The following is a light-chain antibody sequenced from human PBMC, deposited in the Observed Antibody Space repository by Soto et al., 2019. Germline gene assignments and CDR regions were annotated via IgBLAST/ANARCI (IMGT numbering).Light chain of an antibody. V-gene: IGKV3-15*01. J-gene: IGKJ4*01. Sequence: EIVMTQSPATLSVSPGERATLFCRASQSISSNLAWYQQKAGQAPRLLIYGTSTRATGIPARFSGSGSGTEFTLTISSLQSEDFAVYYCQQYNNWPPLTLGGGTKVEIK. CDR1: QSISSN. CDR3: QQYNNWPPLT. CDR2: GTS.